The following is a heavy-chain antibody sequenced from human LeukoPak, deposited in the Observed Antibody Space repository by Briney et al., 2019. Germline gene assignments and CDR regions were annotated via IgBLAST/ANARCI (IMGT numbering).Heavy chain of an antibody. V-gene: IGHV1-69*04. D-gene: IGHD3-10*01. CDR1: GGTFSSYA. CDR3: ARDLMVWSYFDY. CDR2: IIPILGIA. J-gene: IGHJ4*02. Sequence: ASVNVSCKASGGTFSSYAISSVRQAPGQGLEWMGRIIPILGIANSAQKFQGRVTITADKSTSTAYMELSSLRSEDTAVYYCARDLMVWSYFDYWGQGTLVTVSS.